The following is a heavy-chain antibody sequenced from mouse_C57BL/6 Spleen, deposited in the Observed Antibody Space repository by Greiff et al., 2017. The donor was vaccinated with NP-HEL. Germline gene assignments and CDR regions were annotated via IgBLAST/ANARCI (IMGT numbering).Heavy chain of an antibody. Sequence: QVQLQQSGAELVKPGASVKISCKASGYAFSSYWMNWVKQRPGKGLEWIGKIYPGDGDTNYNGKFKGKATLTADKSSSTAYMPLSSLTSEDSAVYFCARAYGSSYDAMDYWGQGTSVTVSS. CDR2: IYPGDGDT. V-gene: IGHV1-80*01. J-gene: IGHJ4*01. CDR1: GYAFSSYW. D-gene: IGHD1-1*01. CDR3: ARAYGSSYDAMDY.